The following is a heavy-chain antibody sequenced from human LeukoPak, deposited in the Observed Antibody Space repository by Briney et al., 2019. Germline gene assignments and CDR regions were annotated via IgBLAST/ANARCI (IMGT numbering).Heavy chain of an antibody. D-gene: IGHD6-19*01. CDR2: INPSGGST. J-gene: IGHJ4*02. Sequence: GASVKVSCKASGYTFNNHYMYWVRQAPGQGLEWMGVINPSGGSTSYAQKFQGRVTMTRDTSTRTVYMEVISLRSEDTAVYYCARQGTYSSAIGMGYWGQGTLVTVSS. CDR3: ARQGTYSSAIGMGY. CDR1: GYTFNNHY. V-gene: IGHV1-46*02.